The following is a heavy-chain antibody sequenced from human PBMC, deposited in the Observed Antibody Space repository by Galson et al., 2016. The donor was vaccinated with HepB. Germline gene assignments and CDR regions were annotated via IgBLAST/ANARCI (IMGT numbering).Heavy chain of an antibody. CDR2: IYYNGKT. Sequence: TLSLTCSVSGGSVSGGDNWWSWVRQSPGKGLDWVGDIYYNGKTNVNPSLASRLTLSIDRSGNQLSLQLTSVTAADMARYFCARTSGRFAARRSYHIDYWGRGLSVTVSS. CDR3: ARTSGRFAARRSYHIDY. CDR1: GGSVSGGDNW. J-gene: IGHJ4*02. D-gene: IGHD3-16*02. V-gene: IGHV4-4*01.